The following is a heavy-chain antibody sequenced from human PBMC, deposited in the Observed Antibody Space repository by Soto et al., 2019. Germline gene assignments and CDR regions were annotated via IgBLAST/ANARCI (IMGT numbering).Heavy chain of an antibody. Sequence: PSETLSLTXAVSGGYITRGGFSWSWIRQYPGKGPEWIGYIYYSGSTHYNPTLKRRLTISLDTSKNQFSLKLSSVTAADTAVYYCARAPNLPXGRTPPFDHWGQGTLVTVSS. CDR3: ARAPNLPXGRTPPFDH. D-gene: IGHD7-27*01. V-gene: IGHV4-31*11. J-gene: IGHJ4*02. CDR2: IYYSGST. CDR1: GGYITRGGFS.